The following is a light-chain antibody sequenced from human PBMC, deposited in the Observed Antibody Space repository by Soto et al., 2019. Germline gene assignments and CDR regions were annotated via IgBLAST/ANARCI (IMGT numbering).Light chain of an antibody. CDR3: QCYDSSRSGYV. CDR1: NSNIGAVYD. J-gene: IGLJ1*01. CDR2: GNN. Sequence: QSVLTQPPSVSGSPGQRVTISCTGSNSNIGAVYDVHWYQQLPGTAPKLLIYGNNNRPSGVPDRFSGSKSGTSASLAIAGLQDAEEADCYCQCYDSSRSGYVFGTGTKLTVL. V-gene: IGLV1-40*01.